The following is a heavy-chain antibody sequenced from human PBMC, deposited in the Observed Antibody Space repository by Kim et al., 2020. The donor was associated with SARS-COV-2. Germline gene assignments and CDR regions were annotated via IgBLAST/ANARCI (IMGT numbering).Heavy chain of an antibody. V-gene: IGHV3-21*01. Sequence: YYADSVKSRFTISRANTKNALYLQMISLGAKNTAVYYCARDRSGYDPIDYWGQGTLVTVSS. D-gene: IGHD5-12*01. J-gene: IGHJ4*02. CDR3: ARDRSGYDPIDY.